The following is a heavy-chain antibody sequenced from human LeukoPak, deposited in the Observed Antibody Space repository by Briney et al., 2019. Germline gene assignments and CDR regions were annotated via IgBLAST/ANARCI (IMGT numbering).Heavy chain of an antibody. D-gene: IGHD2-2*01. Sequence: SETLSLTCTVSGGSISSYYWSWIRQPPGKGLEWIGYIYYSGSTNYNPSLKSRVTISVDTSKNQFSLKLSSVTAADTAVYYCARQGGSSTSSLGWFDPWGQGTLVTVSS. CDR2: IYYSGST. CDR3: ARQGGSSTSSLGWFDP. V-gene: IGHV4-59*08. CDR1: GGSISSYY. J-gene: IGHJ5*02.